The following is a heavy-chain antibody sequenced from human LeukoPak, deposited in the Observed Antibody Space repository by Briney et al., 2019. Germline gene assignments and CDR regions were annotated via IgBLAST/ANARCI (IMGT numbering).Heavy chain of an antibody. CDR3: AKDHYYDSSGYYDP. CDR2: IYSGGST. Sequence: GGSLRLSCAASGFTVSSNYMSWVRQAPGKGLEWVSVIYSGGSTYYADSVKGRFTISRDNSKNTLYLQMNSLRAEDTAVYYCAKDHYYDSSGYYDPWGQGTLVTVSS. CDR1: GFTVSSNY. V-gene: IGHV3-66*02. D-gene: IGHD3-22*01. J-gene: IGHJ5*02.